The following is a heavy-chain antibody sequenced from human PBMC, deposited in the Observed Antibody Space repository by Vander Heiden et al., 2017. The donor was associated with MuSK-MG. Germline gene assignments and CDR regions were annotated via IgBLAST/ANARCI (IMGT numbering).Heavy chain of an antibody. CDR3: AKDPFLWFGELSFDY. CDR1: GFTFDDYA. Sequence: EVQLVESGGGLVQPGRSLRLSCAASGFTFDDYAMHWVGQAPGKGLEWVSGISWNSGSIGYADSVKGRFTISRDNAKNSLYLQMNSLRAEDTALYYCAKDPFLWFGELSFDYWGQGTLVTVSS. D-gene: IGHD3-10*01. CDR2: ISWNSGSI. V-gene: IGHV3-9*01. J-gene: IGHJ4*02.